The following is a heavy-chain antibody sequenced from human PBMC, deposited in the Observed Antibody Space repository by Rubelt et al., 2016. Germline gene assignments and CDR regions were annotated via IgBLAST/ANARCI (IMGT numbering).Heavy chain of an antibody. J-gene: IGHJ4*02. CDR2: ISGSGGST. D-gene: IGHD2-2*01. CDR3: ATIPGRCWVVDY. V-gene: IGHV3-23*04. Sequence: EVQLVESGGGLIQPGGSLRLSCAASGFTVSSNYMSWVRQAPGKGLEWVSAISGSGGSTYYADSVKGPFTISRSISKNTLDVQVISVGGEYTAEFYCATIPGRCWVVDYWGKGTLVSVSS. CDR1: GFTVSSNY.